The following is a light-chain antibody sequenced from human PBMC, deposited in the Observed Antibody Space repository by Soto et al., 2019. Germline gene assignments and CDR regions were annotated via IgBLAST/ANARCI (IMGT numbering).Light chain of an antibody. CDR3: HQYSASHT. CDR2: KAS. Sequence: DIQMTQSPSTLSASVGDRIVITCRASQSISSWLAWYQQKPGKAPKLLIYKASSLEGGVPSRFSGTGSGTEFTRTIASLQPDDSATYFCHQYSASHTFGGGTKVEIK. J-gene: IGKJ4*01. V-gene: IGKV1-5*03. CDR1: QSISSW.